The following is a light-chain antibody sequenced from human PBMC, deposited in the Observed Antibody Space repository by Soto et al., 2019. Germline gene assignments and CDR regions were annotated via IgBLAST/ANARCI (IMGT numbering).Light chain of an antibody. J-gene: IGLJ1*01. CDR2: EVT. Sequence: QSALTQPASVSGSPGQSITISCTGTRRDVGGYNYVSWYQQYSGKSPKLLIYEVTHRPSGVSNRFSGSKSGNTASLTISGLQAEDEADYYCSSYTITNTLPFAFGTGTKVTVL. V-gene: IGLV2-14*01. CDR3: SSYTITNTLPFA. CDR1: RRDVGGYNY.